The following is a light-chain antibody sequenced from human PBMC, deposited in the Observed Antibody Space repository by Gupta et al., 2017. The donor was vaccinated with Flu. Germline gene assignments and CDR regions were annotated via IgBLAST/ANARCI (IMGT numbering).Light chain of an antibody. J-gene: IGLJ2*01. CDR1: NIGSKS. CDR2: DDS. CDR3: QVWDSSSDHVV. Sequence: SYVLTQPPSVSVAPGQTARVTCGGNNIGSKSVHWYQQKPGQAPVLVVYDDSDRPSGIPERFSGSNSENTASLTISRVEAGDEADVYCQVWDSSSDHVVFGGGTKLTVL. V-gene: IGLV3-21*02.